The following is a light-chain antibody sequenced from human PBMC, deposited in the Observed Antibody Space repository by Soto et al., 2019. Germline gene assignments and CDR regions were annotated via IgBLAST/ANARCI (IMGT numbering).Light chain of an antibody. CDR2: KAS. CDR3: QQYNSYSRA. CDR1: QSIGSW. J-gene: IGKJ2*01. Sequence: DIQMSQSPSILSASVGDRVTITCRASQSIGSWLAWYQQKPGKAPKLLIYKASSLESGVPSRFSGTRSGTEFTLTITTLQPDDFATYYYQQYNSYSRAFGQGTKLEIK. V-gene: IGKV1-5*03.